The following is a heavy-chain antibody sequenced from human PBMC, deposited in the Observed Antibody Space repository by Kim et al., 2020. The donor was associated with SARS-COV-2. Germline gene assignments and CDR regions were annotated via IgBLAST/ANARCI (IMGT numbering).Heavy chain of an antibody. CDR3: ANGFDI. J-gene: IGHJ3*02. CDR1: AYTFTAYQ. Sequence: ASVKVFCKASAYTFTAYQIHWVRQAPGQGLEWMGMINPSGGTTSYAQKFQGRVTMTRDTSTNTVYMELSSLRSDDTAVYYCANGFDIWGQGTMVTVSS. CDR2: INPSGGTT. V-gene: IGHV1-46*01.